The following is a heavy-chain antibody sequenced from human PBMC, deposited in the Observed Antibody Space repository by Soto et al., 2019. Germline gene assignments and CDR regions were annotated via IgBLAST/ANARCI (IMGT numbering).Heavy chain of an antibody. CDR2: IYYSGST. J-gene: IGHJ4*02. CDR1: GGSISSYY. V-gene: IGHV4-59*01. Sequence: SETLSLTCTVSGGSISSYYWSWIRQPPGKGLEWIGYIYYSGSTNYNPSLKSRVTISVDTSKNQFSLKLSSVTAADTAVYYCARDGYDYVWGSYRPDPYYFDYWGQGTLVTVSS. CDR3: ARDGYDYVWGSYRPDPYYFDY. D-gene: IGHD3-16*01.